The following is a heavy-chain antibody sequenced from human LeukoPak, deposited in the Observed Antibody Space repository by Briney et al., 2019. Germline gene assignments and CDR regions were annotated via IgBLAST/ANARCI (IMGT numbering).Heavy chain of an antibody. V-gene: IGHV4-39*07. CDR3: ARAPADIVATGGSLYYYYMDV. Sequence: SETLSLTCTVSGGSISSSSYYWGWIRQPPGKGLEWIGSIYYSGSTYYNPSLKSRVTISVDTSKNQFSLKLSSVTAADTAVYYCARAPADIVATGGSLYYYYMDVWGKGTTVTVSS. J-gene: IGHJ6*03. D-gene: IGHD5-12*01. CDR1: GGSISSSSYY. CDR2: IYYSGST.